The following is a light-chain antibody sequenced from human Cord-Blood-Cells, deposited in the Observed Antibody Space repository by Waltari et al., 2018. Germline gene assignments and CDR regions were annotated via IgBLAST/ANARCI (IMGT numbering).Light chain of an antibody. Sequence: EIVLTQSPATLSLSPGERATLSCRASQSVSGSYLAWYQQKPGQAPRLLIDGASSRATGIPDRFSGSGSGTDFTLTISRLEPEDFAVYYCQQYGSSPTFGQGTKLEIK. J-gene: IGKJ2*01. CDR2: GAS. CDR1: QSVSGSY. CDR3: QQYGSSPT. V-gene: IGKV3-20*01.